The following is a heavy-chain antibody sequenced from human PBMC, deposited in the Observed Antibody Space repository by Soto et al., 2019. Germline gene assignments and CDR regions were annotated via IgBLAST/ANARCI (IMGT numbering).Heavy chain of an antibody. CDR3: ATSDDGGSDGKQGLPKSYYGRDG. J-gene: IGHJ6*04. CDR1: GYTFTFRY. V-gene: IGHV1-45*02. D-gene: IGHD5-12*01. Sequence: ASMKGSCKASGYTFTFRYLHWGRQAPGQALEWMGWIPPSNGNTNYAQKFQERVTITRDRSRSTAYRERRSRRSKAPPMFSWATSDDGGSDGKQGLPKSYYGRDGWGKGTRVTASS. CDR2: IPPSNGNT.